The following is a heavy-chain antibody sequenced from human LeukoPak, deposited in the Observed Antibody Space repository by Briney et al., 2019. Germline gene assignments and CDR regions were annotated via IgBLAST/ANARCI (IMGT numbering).Heavy chain of an antibody. D-gene: IGHD2-15*01. CDR1: GFTFSNYD. Sequence: GGSLRLSCAASGFTFSNYDMHWVRQVPGKGLEWVAVISYDGSNRYYADSVNGRFTISRDNSKNTLYLQMNSLRAEDTAVYYCANIPEEVVAATGTGHFDYWGQGTLVTVSS. CDR3: ANIPEEVVAATGTGHFDY. CDR2: ISYDGSNR. J-gene: IGHJ4*02. V-gene: IGHV3-30*18.